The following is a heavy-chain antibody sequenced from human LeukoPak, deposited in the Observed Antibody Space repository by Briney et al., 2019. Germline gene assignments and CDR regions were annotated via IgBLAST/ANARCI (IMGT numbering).Heavy chain of an antibody. D-gene: IGHD6-13*01. CDR3: ARDSGRIAAVGTTHYYGMDV. CDR1: GDSISNYY. V-gene: IGHV4-4*07. J-gene: IGHJ6*02. CDR2: FYSSGNV. Sequence: PSETLSLTCTVFGDSISNYYWSWLRQPAGKGLEWIGRFYSSGNVKYNSSLQSRVIVSVDTSKNQFSLKLTSVTAADTAVYYCARDSGRIAAVGTTHYYGMDVWGPGITVTVSS.